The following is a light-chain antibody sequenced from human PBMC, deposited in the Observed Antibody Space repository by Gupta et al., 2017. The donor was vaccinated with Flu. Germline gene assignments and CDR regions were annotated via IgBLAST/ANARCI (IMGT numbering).Light chain of an antibody. CDR3: AAWDSSLSAGV. Sequence: VTISCSGSSSNMENNYVSWYQQLPGTAPKLLMYDNNKRPSGIPDRFSGSKSGTSATLAISGLQTEDEADYYCAAWDSSLSAGVFGGGTKVTVI. J-gene: IGLJ3*02. V-gene: IGLV1-51*01. CDR1: SSNMENNY. CDR2: DNN.